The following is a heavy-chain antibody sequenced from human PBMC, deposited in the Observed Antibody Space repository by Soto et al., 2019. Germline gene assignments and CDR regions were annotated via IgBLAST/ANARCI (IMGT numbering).Heavy chain of an antibody. D-gene: IGHD7-27*01. CDR3: ATDKWGSVPFDY. V-gene: IGHV1-24*01. J-gene: IGHJ4*02. Sequence: GASVKVSCKVSGYTLTELSMHWGRQAPGKGLEWMGGFDPEDGETIYAQKFQGRVTMTEDTSTDTAYMELSSLRSEDTAVYYCATDKWGSVPFDYCGQGTLVTGSS. CDR2: FDPEDGET. CDR1: GYTLTELS.